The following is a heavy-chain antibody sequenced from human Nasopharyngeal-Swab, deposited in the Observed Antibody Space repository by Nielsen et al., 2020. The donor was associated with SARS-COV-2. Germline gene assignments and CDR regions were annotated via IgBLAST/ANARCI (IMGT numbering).Heavy chain of an antibody. Sequence: GSLRLSCAVYGGSFSGYYWSWIRQPPGKGLEWIGEINHSGSTNYNPSLKSRVTISVDTSKNQFSLKLSSVTAADTAVYYCARGEDSSSSTHSIRYYYYGMDVGGQGTTVTVSS. V-gene: IGHV4-34*01. CDR2: INHSGST. CDR1: GGSFSGYY. J-gene: IGHJ6*02. CDR3: ARGEDSSSSTHSIRYYYYGMDV. D-gene: IGHD6-6*01.